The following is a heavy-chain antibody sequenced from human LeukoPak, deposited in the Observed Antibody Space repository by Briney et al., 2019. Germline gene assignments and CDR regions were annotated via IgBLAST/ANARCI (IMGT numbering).Heavy chain of an antibody. CDR3: AILPATDTYYYDRSGYYRPGVH. D-gene: IGHD3-22*01. V-gene: IGHV4-39*07. CDR2: VYYSGST. J-gene: IGHJ4*02. Sequence: SETLSLTCSVSGGSIISSHYYWGWIRQPPGKGLQWIGSVYYSGSTYYSPSLKSRVTISVDTSKNQFSLKLSSVTAADTAVYYCAILPATDTYYYDRSGYYRPGVHWGQGTLVSVSS. CDR1: GGSIISSHYY.